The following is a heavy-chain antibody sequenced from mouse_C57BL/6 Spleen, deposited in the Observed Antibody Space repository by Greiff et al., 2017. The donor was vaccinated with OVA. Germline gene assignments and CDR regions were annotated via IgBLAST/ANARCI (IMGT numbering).Heavy chain of an antibody. CDR1: GFTFNTYA. V-gene: IGHV10-3*01. CDR2: IRSKSSNYAT. Sequence: EVQLVESGGGLVQPKGSLTLSCAASGFTFNTYAMHWVRQAPGKGLEWVARIRSKSSNYATYYADSVKDRFTISRDDSQSMLYRQMNNLKTEDTAMYYCVRDYYGSSYWYFDVWGTGTTVTVSS. D-gene: IGHD1-1*01. CDR3: VRDYYGSSYWYFDV. J-gene: IGHJ1*03.